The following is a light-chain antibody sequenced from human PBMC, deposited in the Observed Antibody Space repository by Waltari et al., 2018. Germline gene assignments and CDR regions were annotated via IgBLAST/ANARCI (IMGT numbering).Light chain of an antibody. J-gene: IGKJ4*01. CDR1: QNIYSN. CDR3: QHYYDNPLT. V-gene: IGKV1-6*01. CDR2: AAS. Sequence: IQTTQSPSALSASVGDRVTISCRASQNIYSNLAWYQQKPGKAPKLLIYAASNLQSGIPSRFSGSGSGTDFTLTISSLQPEDSAAYYCQHYYDNPLTFGGGTKVEIK.